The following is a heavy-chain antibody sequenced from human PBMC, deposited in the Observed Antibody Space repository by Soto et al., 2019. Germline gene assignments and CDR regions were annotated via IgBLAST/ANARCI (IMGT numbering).Heavy chain of an antibody. Sequence: QVQLVQSGPEMKKPGASVKVSCKASGYTFSDYGITWARQAPGQGLEWMGWIGVYNGNTNYAQKLQGRVTMTTDPSPNTAYMELRGLASDDTAVYYFARAKGSGYYFDYWGQGTLVSVSS. CDR1: GYTFSDYG. V-gene: IGHV1-18*01. CDR2: IGVYNGNT. CDR3: ARAKGSGYYFDY. J-gene: IGHJ4*02. D-gene: IGHD3-10*01.